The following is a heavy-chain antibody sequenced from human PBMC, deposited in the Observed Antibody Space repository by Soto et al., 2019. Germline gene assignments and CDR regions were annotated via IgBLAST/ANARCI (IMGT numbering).Heavy chain of an antibody. CDR3: ARGGYYDSSWGKLNHVGLDV. CDR1: GYTFIRYG. J-gene: IGHJ6*02. CDR2: ISPYNDYT. V-gene: IGHV1-18*01. D-gene: IGHD3-16*01. Sequence: QVQLAQSANEVKKPGASVRVSCKAAGYTFIRYGIAWVRQAPGQGLEWMGWISPYNDYTVYAQKFQGRVSMTADTAARTVYMNLRSLKSDDTAVYYCARGGYYDSSWGKLNHVGLDVWGQGPSVSVSS.